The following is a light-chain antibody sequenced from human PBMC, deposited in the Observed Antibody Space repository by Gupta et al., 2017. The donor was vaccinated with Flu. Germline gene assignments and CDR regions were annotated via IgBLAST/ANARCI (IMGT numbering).Light chain of an antibody. CDR2: ATS. Sequence: EIVMTQSPATLSVSPGARATLSCRASQSVSSNLAWYQQTPGQAPRLLIYATSTRATGIPARFSGGGSGTEFTLTISSLQSEYFAFYYCQQYKNWPLTFGGGTMLEIK. J-gene: IGKJ4*01. V-gene: IGKV3-15*01. CDR3: QQYKNWPLT. CDR1: QSVSSN.